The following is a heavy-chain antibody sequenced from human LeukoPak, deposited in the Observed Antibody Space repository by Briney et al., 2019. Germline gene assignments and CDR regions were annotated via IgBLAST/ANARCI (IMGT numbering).Heavy chain of an antibody. CDR1: GFTFNMYW. J-gene: IGHJ4*02. CDR2: IKKDGSEM. CDR3: ALNMVRGQIFDY. V-gene: IGHV3-7*01. Sequence: GGSLGLSCAASGFTFNMYWMSWVRQAPGKGLEWVADIKKDGSEMHYVDSVKGRFTISRDNAKNSLYLQMNSLRAEDTAVYYCALNMVRGQIFDYWGQGTLVTASS. D-gene: IGHD3-10*01.